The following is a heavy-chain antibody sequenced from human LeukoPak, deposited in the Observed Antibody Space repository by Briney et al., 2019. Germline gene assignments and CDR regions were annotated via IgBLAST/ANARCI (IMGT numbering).Heavy chain of an antibody. J-gene: IGHJ4*02. CDR1: GFTFSSYG. Sequence: GGSLRLSCAASGFTFSSYGMHWVRQAPGKGLEWVAVIWYDGSNKYYADSVKGRLTISRDNSKNTLYLQMNSLRAEDTAVYYCAKDGTTVTTWYFDYWGQGTLVTVSS. CDR2: IWYDGSNK. CDR3: AKDGTTVTTWYFDY. V-gene: IGHV3-33*06. D-gene: IGHD4-17*01.